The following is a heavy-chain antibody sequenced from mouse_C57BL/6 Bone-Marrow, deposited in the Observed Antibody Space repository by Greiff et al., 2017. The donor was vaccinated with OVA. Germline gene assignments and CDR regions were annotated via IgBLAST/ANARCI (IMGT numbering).Heavy chain of an antibody. D-gene: IGHD1-1*01. Sequence: QVQLQQPGAELVKPGASVKMSCKASGYTFTSYWITWVKQRPGQGLEWIGDIYPGSGSTNYNEKFKSKATLTVDTSSSTAYMQLSSLTSEDSAVYYCAGRIYYYDWFAYWGQGTLVTVSA. CDR2: IYPGSGST. CDR1: GYTFTSYW. J-gene: IGHJ3*01. V-gene: IGHV1-55*01. CDR3: AGRIYYYDWFAY.